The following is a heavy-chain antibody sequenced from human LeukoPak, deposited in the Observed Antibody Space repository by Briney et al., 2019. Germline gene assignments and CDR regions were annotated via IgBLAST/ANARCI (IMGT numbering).Heavy chain of an antibody. CDR3: AKDLSADGDELFDY. Sequence: GGSLRLSCAASGFTFSSYAMSWVRQAPGKGLEWVSAISGSGGSTYYADSVKGRFTISRDNSKNSLYLQMNSLRAEDTALYYCAKDLSADGDELFDYWGQGTLVTVSS. CDR1: GFTFSSYA. CDR2: ISGSGGST. V-gene: IGHV3-23*01. D-gene: IGHD4-17*01. J-gene: IGHJ4*02.